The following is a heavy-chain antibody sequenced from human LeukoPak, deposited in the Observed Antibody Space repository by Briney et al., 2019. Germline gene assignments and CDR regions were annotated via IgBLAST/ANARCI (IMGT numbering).Heavy chain of an antibody. D-gene: IGHD3-3*01. Sequence: ASVKVSCKASGYTFTGYYMHWVRQAPGQGLEWVGWINPNRGGTNSAQKFQGRVTMTRDSSISTAFMELSRLRSDDTAVYYCARATDGRFLEWSRDYYYMDVWGKGTTVTVSS. CDR3: ARATDGRFLEWSRDYYYMDV. CDR2: INPNRGGT. V-gene: IGHV1-2*02. CDR1: GYTFTGYY. J-gene: IGHJ6*03.